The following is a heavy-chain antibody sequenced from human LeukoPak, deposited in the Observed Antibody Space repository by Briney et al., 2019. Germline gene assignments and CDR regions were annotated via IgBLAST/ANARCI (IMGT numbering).Heavy chain of an antibody. Sequence: PGGSLRLSCAASGFTFSSYAMHWVRQAPGKGLEWVAVISYDGSNKYYADSVKGRFTISRDNSKNTLYLQMNSLRAEDTAVYYCARGTRGPGAFDIWGQGTMVTVSS. CDR1: GFTFSSYA. CDR3: ARGTRGPGAFDI. V-gene: IGHV3-30-3*01. CDR2: ISYDGSNK. J-gene: IGHJ3*02. D-gene: IGHD3-16*01.